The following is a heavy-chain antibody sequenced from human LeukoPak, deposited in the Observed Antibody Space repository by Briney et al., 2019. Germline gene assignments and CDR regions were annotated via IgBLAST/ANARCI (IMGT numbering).Heavy chain of an antibody. Sequence: PGGSLRLSCAASGFIFDDYGMNWVRQAPGKGLEWVSGINWNGDSTGYVDSVKGRFTISRDNAKNSLYLQMNSLRAEDTAVYYCAKDSRGAPVRGAPSDAFDIWGQGTMVTVSS. CDR1: GFIFDDYG. CDR3: AKDSRGAPVRGAPSDAFDI. V-gene: IGHV3-20*04. CDR2: INWNGDST. J-gene: IGHJ3*02. D-gene: IGHD3-10*01.